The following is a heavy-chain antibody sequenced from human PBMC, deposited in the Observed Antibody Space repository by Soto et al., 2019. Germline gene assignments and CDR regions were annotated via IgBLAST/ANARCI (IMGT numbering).Heavy chain of an antibody. V-gene: IGHV4-30-4*01. D-gene: IGHD2-2*01. CDR1: GGSISSGDSY. CDR3: ARLRGHCINTSCYAHDFDY. J-gene: IGHJ4*02. CDR2: IYYSGSA. Sequence: QVQLQESGPGLVKPSQTLSLTCTVSGGSISSGDSYWSWIRQPPGKGLEWIGYIYYSGSAYYNPSLQSRVAISVDTSKNQFSLRLSSVTAADTAVYSCARLRGHCINTSCYAHDFDYWGQGTLVTVSS.